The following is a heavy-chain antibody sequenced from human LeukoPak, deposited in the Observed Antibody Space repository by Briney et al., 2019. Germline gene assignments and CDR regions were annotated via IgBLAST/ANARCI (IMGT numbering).Heavy chain of an antibody. V-gene: IGHV3-23*01. J-gene: IGHJ4*02. CDR2: ISASGSTT. D-gene: IGHD3-16*01. Sequence: GGSLRHSRAFSVFTYCLYARSGARHAPGKGLEWVPAISASGSTTYTSDSVRGRATLSRDNPKNTLSLQLNGLRAEDTAIYFCVKAESCARYSYFDFWGQGALVTVSS. CDR1: VFTYCLYA. CDR3: VKAESCARYSYFDF.